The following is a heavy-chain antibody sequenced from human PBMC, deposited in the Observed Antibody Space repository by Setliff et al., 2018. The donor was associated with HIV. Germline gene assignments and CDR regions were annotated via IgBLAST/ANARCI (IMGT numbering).Heavy chain of an antibody. CDR1: GGSVSSPSYY. CDR3: ATCRHRPSNWFDP. CDR2: VNNSGIT. Sequence: PSETLSLTCAVSGGSVSSPSYYWGWIRQPPGKGLEWIGSVNNSGITFKNPSLKSRVSISVERSGNQFSLRLTSVTAADTAVYYCATCRHRPSNWFDPWGQGTVVTVSS. J-gene: IGHJ5*02. V-gene: IGHV4-39*07.